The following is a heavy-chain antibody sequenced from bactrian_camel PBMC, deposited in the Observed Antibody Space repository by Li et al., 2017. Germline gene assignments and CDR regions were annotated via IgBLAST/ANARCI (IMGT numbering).Heavy chain of an antibody. J-gene: IGHJ4*01. V-gene: IGHV3S53*01. D-gene: IGHD1*01. CDR3: AVSRYCSGNGGSLSFLRYLEEDV. CDR2: IDGGGNT. CDR1: GTIDSTYS. Sequence: VQLVESGGGSVQPGGSLTVTCVGSGTIDSTYSMGWFRQPPGKAREGVAVIDGGGNTAYADSIKGRFTISRDNAKNTVHLQMDSLTPGDTAMYYCAVSRYCSGNGGSLSFLRYLEEDVRGQGTQVT.